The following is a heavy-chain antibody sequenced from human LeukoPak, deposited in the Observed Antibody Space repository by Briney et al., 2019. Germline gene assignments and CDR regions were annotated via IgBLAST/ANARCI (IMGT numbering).Heavy chain of an antibody. Sequence: GGSLRLSCAASGFTFSSYVMTWVRQPPGKGLEWVSAISGSGGSTHYADSVKGRFTISRDNSKNTLYLQMNSLRAEDTAVYHCAKGAPYSSSLSNWFDPWGQGTLVTVSS. D-gene: IGHD6-6*01. CDR2: ISGSGGST. CDR3: AKGAPYSSSLSNWFDP. CDR1: GFTFSSYV. J-gene: IGHJ5*02. V-gene: IGHV3-23*01.